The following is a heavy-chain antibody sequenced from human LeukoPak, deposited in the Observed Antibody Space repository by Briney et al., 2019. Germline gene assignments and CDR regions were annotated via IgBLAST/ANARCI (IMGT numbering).Heavy chain of an antibody. CDR1: GGSIRSSYYY. CDR2: IYDSGST. J-gene: IGHJ4*02. D-gene: IGHD1-14*01. Sequence: SETLSLTCTVSGGSIRSSYYYWGWIRQPPGKGLEWIGSIYDSGSTYYNPSLKSRVTISVDTSKNQFSLKLSSVTAADTAVYYCASAPHHYYFDYWGQGTLVTVSS. V-gene: IGHV4-39*01. CDR3: ASAPHHYYFDY.